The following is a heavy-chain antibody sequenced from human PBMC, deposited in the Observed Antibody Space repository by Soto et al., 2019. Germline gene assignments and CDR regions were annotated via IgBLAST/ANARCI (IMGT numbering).Heavy chain of an antibody. J-gene: IGHJ5*02. CDR2: IIPIFGTA. Sequence: SVKVSCKASGGTFSSYAISWVRQAPGQGLEWMGGIIPIFGTANYAQKFQGRVTITADKSTGTAYMELSSLRSEDTAVYYCARNTAMAKYNWFDPWGQGTLVTVSS. CDR3: ARNTAMAKYNWFDP. V-gene: IGHV1-69*06. D-gene: IGHD5-18*01. CDR1: GGTFSSYA.